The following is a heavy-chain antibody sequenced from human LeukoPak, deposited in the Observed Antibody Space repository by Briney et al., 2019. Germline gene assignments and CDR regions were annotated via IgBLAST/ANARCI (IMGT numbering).Heavy chain of an antibody. J-gene: IGHJ4*02. CDR3: ARLTTLQAGY. CDR2: ISSSSSTK. D-gene: IGHD4-11*01. CDR1: GFTFSSSN. V-gene: IGHV3-48*02. Sequence: PGGSLRLSCAASGFTFSSSNMNWVRQAPGKGLEWVSYISSSSSTKYYADSVKGRFTISRDNAKNSLYLQMNSLRDEDTAVYYCARLTTLQAGYWGQGTLVAVSS.